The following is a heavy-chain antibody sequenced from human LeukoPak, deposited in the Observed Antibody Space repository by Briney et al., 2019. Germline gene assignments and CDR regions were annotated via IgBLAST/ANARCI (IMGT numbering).Heavy chain of an antibody. D-gene: IGHD6-6*01. CDR3: ARYGDRSSSGFDY. CDR2: INPNSGGK. J-gene: IGHJ4*02. CDR1: GYTFTGYY. V-gene: IGHV1-2*02. Sequence: ASVKVSYKASGYTFTGYYLHWVRQAPGQGLAWMGWINPNSGGKKYAQKFQVRVTMTRDTSISTAYMELSSLRSDDTAVYYCARYGDRSSSGFDYWGQGTLVTVSS.